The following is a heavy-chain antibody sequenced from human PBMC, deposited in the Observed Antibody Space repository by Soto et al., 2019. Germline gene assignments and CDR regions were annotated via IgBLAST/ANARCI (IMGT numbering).Heavy chain of an antibody. CDR3: AKDRGQWLVLWRAFDI. CDR2: ISWNSGSI. J-gene: IGHJ3*02. D-gene: IGHD6-19*01. CDR1: GFSLDDNA. V-gene: IGHV3-9*01. Sequence: EVQLVESGGGLVQPGRSLRLYCAASGFSLDDNAMHWVRQAPGKGLEWVSGISWNSGSIGYADSVKGPITISRDNAKNSLYLQMNRLRAEDTALYYCAKDRGQWLVLWRAFDIWVQGTLVTVSS.